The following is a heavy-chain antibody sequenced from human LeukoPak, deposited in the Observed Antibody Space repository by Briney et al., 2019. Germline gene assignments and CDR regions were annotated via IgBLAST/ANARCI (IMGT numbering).Heavy chain of an antibody. J-gene: IGHJ4*02. CDR1: GYTFTGYY. CDR3: ARVEDYGDCYYFDY. D-gene: IGHD4-17*01. CDR2: INPNSGGT. Sequence: ASVKVSCKASGYTFTGYYMHWVRQAPGQGLEWMGWINPNSGGTNYAQKFQGRVTMTRDTSISTAYMELSRLRSDDTAVYYCARVEDYGDCYYFDYWGQGTLVTVSS. V-gene: IGHV1-2*02.